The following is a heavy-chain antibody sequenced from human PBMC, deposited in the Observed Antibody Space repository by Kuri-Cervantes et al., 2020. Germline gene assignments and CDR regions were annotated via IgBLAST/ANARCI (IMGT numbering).Heavy chain of an antibody. CDR2: ISSGNSYI. CDR1: GLSFSSYT. J-gene: IGHJ6*02. D-gene: IGHD6-19*01. V-gene: IGHV3-21*01. CDR3: ARVSVAGTIYYYYGMDV. Sequence: GESLKISCAASGLSFSSYTFIWVRQAPGQGLEWVSLISSGNSYIYYADSVKGRFTISRDNSKNTLYLQMNSLRAEDTAVYYCARVSVAGTIYYYYGMDVWGQGNTVNVSS.